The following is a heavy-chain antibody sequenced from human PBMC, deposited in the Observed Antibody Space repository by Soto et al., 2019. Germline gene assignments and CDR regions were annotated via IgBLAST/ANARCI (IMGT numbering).Heavy chain of an antibody. CDR2: INPSGGSA. V-gene: IGHV1-46*01. CDR1: GYTFTSYY. J-gene: IGHJ4*02. Sequence: QVQLVQSGAEVKKPGASVKVSCKASGYTFTSYYMHWVRQAPGQGLEWMGIINPSGGSASYAQKFQGRVTMTRDTSTSTVYMELSSLKSEDTGVYYCARDGDDGGNSGGCIDYWGQGTLVTVSS. CDR3: ARDGDDGGNSGGCIDY. D-gene: IGHD4-17*01.